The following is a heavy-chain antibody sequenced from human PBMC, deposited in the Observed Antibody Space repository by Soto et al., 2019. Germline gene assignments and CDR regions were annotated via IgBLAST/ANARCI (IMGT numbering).Heavy chain of an antibody. CDR3: ARQNGDFDYYFYGVDV. CDR1: CGSIVSYY. J-gene: IGHJ6*02. Sequence: PSETLSLTCTVSCGSIVSYYWSWIRQPPGKGLEWIGHIYYRGTTTYNPSLQSRVTISVDTSKNQFSLRLSSLTAADTAVYYCARQNGDFDYYFYGVDVWGQGTTVTVSS. V-gene: IGHV4-59*01. D-gene: IGHD4-17*01. CDR2: IYYRGTT.